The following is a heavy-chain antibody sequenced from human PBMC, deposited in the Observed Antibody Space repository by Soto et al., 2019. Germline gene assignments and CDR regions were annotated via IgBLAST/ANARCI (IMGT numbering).Heavy chain of an antibody. J-gene: IGHJ2*01. CDR3: ARSRIQLWSYWYFDL. Sequence: QVQLVQSGAEVKKPGASVKVSCKASGYTFTSYAMHWVRQAPGQRLEWMGWINDGNGNTKYSQKFQGRVTMTRDTSASTAYMELSSLRSEDTAVYYCARSRIQLWSYWYFDLWGRGTLVTVSS. D-gene: IGHD5-18*01. CDR1: GYTFTSYA. CDR2: INDGNGNT. V-gene: IGHV1-3*01.